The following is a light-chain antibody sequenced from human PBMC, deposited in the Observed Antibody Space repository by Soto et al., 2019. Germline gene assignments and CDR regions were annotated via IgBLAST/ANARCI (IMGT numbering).Light chain of an antibody. J-gene: IGKJ1*01. Sequence: EIQLTKSLSTLSASVGDRVTITCRASQSSSSWLAWYQQKPGKAPKLLIYDASTLKSGVPSRFSGGGSGTEFTLTISSLQPDDFATYYRQHYDSYSQTCGQGTK. V-gene: IGKV1-5*01. CDR3: QHYDSYSQT. CDR2: DAS. CDR1: QSSSSW.